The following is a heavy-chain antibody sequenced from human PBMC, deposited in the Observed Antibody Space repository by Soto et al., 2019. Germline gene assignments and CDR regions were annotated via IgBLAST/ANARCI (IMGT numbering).Heavy chain of an antibody. CDR3: ARSLGVCISTSCYTNWLVP. CDR2: ISAYNGNT. Sequence: QVQLVQSGAEVKKPGASVKVSCKASGYTFTSYGISWVRQAPGQGLEWMGWISAYNGNTNYAQKLQGRVTMTTDTSTSTAYMELRSLRSDDTAVYYCARSLGVCISTSCYTNWLVPWGHGTLVTVSS. J-gene: IGHJ5*02. CDR1: GYTFTSYG. D-gene: IGHD2-2*01. V-gene: IGHV1-18*01.